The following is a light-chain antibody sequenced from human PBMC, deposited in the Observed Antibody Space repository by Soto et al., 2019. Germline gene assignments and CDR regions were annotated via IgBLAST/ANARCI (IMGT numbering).Light chain of an antibody. CDR2: GAS. Sequence: EIVLTQSPGTLSLSPGERATLSCRASQSVSSSYLAWYQQKPGQAPRLLIYGASSRATGIPDRFSGSGSGTDFTRTISRLEPEDFAVYYCQQYGSCPMYTFGQGTKLEIK. V-gene: IGKV3-20*01. CDR3: QQYGSCPMYT. J-gene: IGKJ2*01. CDR1: QSVSSSY.